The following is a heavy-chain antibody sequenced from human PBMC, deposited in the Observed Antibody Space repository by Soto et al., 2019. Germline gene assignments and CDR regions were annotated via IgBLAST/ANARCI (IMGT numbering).Heavy chain of an antibody. J-gene: IGHJ6*02. Sequence: SETLSLTCTVSGGSISSGGYYWSWIRQPPGKGLEWIGYIYYSGSTNYNPSLKSRVTISVDTSKNQFSLKLSSVTAADTAVYYCARGSTGYSGYVGYYYYGMDVWGQGTTVTVSS. D-gene: IGHD5-12*01. CDR2: IYYSGST. V-gene: IGHV4-61*08. CDR1: GGSISSGGYY. CDR3: ARGSTGYSGYVGYYYYGMDV.